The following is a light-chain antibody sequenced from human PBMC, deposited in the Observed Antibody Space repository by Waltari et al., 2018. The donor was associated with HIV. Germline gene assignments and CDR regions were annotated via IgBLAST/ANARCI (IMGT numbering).Light chain of an antibody. Sequence: DTQMTQSPSSLSASIGDRVTITCQASQDITKYLNWYIQKPGKAPKRLIYDASRLEPGVPSRFSGSGSGAEFSFTISSLQPEDIGTYYCQQYDNLPYSFGQGTKVDIK. CDR1: QDITKY. V-gene: IGKV1-33*01. J-gene: IGKJ2*03. CDR3: QQYDNLPYS. CDR2: DAS.